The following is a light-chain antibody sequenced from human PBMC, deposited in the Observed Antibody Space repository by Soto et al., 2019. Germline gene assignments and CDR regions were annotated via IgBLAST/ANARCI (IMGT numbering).Light chain of an antibody. CDR1: SGDIGSYNR. CDR2: EVT. J-gene: IGLJ1*01. Sequence: QSALTQPASVSGSPGQSITISCTGTSGDIGSYNRVSWYQQHPGKAPKLMIYEVTNRPSGVSNRFSGSKSGNTASLTISGLQAEDEAEYYCSSYTSSSTPLVFGTGTKLTVL. CDR3: SSYTSSSTPLV. V-gene: IGLV2-14*01.